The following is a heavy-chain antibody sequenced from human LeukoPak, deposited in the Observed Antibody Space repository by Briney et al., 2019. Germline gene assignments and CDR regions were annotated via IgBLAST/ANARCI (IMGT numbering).Heavy chain of an antibody. Sequence: GGSLRLSCAASGFTFSSFSMNWVRQAPGKGPEWVSSISSSSSYIYYADSVKGRFTISRDNAKNSLYLQMNSLRAEDTAVYYCARASLIAAAGEPQHWGQGTLVTVSS. CDR2: ISSSSSYI. V-gene: IGHV3-21*01. CDR3: ARASLIAAAGEPQH. J-gene: IGHJ1*01. CDR1: GFTFSSFS. D-gene: IGHD6-13*01.